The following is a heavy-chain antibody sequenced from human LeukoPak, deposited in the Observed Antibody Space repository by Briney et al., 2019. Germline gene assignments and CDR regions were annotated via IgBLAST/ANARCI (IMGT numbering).Heavy chain of an antibody. CDR3: ARDLTVTTFDY. V-gene: IGHV1-2*02. Sequence: ASVKVSCKASGYTFSAYCMHWVRQAPGQGLEWMGWINPKSGGTNYAQQFQDRVTMTRDTSISTAYMELSRLRSDDTAVYYCARDLTVTTFDYWGQGTLVTVSS. CDR1: GYTFSAYC. D-gene: IGHD4-17*01. J-gene: IGHJ4*02. CDR2: INPKSGGT.